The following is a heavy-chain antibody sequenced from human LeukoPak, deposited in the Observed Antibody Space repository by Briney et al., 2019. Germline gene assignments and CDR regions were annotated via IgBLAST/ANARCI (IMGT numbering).Heavy chain of an antibody. CDR1: GFTFSSHA. J-gene: IGHJ4*02. CDR2: ISGSGGST. D-gene: IGHD3-10*01. Sequence: PGGSLRLSCAASGFTFSSHAMSWVRQAPGKGLEWVSAISGSGGSTYYADSVKGRFTISRDNSKNTLYLQMNSLRAEDTAVYYCAKVTMVRGGPFDYWGQGTLVTVSS. CDR3: AKVTMVRGGPFDY. V-gene: IGHV3-23*01.